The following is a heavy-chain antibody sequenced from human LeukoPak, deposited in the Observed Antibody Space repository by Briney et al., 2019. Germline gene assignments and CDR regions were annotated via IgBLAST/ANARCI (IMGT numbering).Heavy chain of an antibody. V-gene: IGHV3-23*01. D-gene: IGHD3-3*01. CDR2: ISGSGSST. Sequence: GGSLRLSCAASGFTFSSYAMSWVRQAPGKGLEWVSAISGSGSSTYYADSVKGRFTISRDNSKNTLYLQMNGLRAEDTAVYYCAKDVGTIFGVVIISWAFDIWGQGTMVTVSS. CDR3: AKDVGTIFGVVIISWAFDI. CDR1: GFTFSSYA. J-gene: IGHJ3*02.